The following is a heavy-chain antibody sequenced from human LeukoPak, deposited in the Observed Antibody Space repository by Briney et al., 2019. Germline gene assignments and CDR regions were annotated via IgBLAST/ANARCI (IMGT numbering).Heavy chain of an antibody. Sequence: SETLSLTCTVSGGSISSYYWSWIRQPPGKGLEWIGYIYYSGTTNYNPSLKSRVTISVDTSKNQFSLKLSSVTAADTAVYYRARQLFFDYWGQGTLVTVSS. CDR3: ARQLFFDY. CDR1: GGSISSYY. V-gene: IGHV4-59*08. J-gene: IGHJ4*02. D-gene: IGHD2-21*01. CDR2: IYYSGTT.